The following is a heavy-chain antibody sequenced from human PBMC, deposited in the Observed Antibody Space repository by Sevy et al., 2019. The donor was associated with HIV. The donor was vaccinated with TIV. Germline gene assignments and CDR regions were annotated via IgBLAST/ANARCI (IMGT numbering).Heavy chain of an antibody. D-gene: IGHD6-19*01. Sequence: GGSLRLSCAASGFTFSSYSMNCVRQAPGKGLEWVSYISSSSSTIYYADSVKGRFTISRDNAKNSLYLQMNSLRDEDTGVYYWVLNIAVAGASDYYYYMDVWGKGTAVTVSS. CDR2: ISSSSSTI. V-gene: IGHV3-48*02. CDR1: GFTFSSYS. CDR3: VLNIAVAGASDYYYYMDV. J-gene: IGHJ6*03.